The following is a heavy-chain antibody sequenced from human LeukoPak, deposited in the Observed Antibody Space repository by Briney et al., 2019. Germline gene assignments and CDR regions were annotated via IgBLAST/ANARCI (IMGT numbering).Heavy chain of an antibody. CDR1: GGSISSSSYY. Sequence: SETLSLTCSVSGGSISSSSYYWDWIRQPPGKGLEWIGCIYYGGSTYYIPSLKSRVTISVDTSKNQFSLKLSSVTAADTAVYYCARVSLTYYYDSSGYTHYYYMDAWGKGTTVTVSS. J-gene: IGHJ6*03. D-gene: IGHD3-22*01. V-gene: IGHV4-39*07. CDR3: ARVSLTYYYDSSGYTHYYYMDA. CDR2: IYYGGST.